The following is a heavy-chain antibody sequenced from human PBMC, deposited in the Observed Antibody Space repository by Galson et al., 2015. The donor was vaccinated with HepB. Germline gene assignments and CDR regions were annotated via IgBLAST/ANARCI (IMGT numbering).Heavy chain of an antibody. CDR1: GYTFTGYY. V-gene: IGHV1-3*01. J-gene: IGHJ6*02. Sequence: SVKVSCKASGYTFTGYYMHWVRQAPGQGLEWMGWINAGNGNTKYSQKFQGRVTITRDTSASTAYMELSSLRSEDTAVYYCARAPLRSRTLYYYYGMDVWGQGTTVTVSS. CDR2: INAGNGNT. D-gene: IGHD4-17*01. CDR3: ARAPLRSRTLYYYYGMDV.